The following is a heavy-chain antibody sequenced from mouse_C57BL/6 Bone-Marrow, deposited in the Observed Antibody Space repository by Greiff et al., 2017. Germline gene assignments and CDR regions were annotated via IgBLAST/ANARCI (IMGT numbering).Heavy chain of an antibody. CDR3: AREEGDYYSNYFDY. Sequence: QVQLQQSGAELARPGASVKLSCKASGYTFTSYGISWVKQRTGQGLEWIGEIYPRSGNTYYNEKFKGKATLTADKSSSTAYMELRSLTSEDSAVYFCAREEGDYYSNYFDYWGQGTTLTVSS. CDR2: IYPRSGNT. J-gene: IGHJ2*01. CDR1: GYTFTSYG. D-gene: IGHD2-5*01. V-gene: IGHV1-81*01.